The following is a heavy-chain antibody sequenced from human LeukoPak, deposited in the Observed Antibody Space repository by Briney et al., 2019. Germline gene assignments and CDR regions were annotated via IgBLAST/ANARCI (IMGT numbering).Heavy chain of an antibody. CDR1: GGSINSYY. J-gene: IGHJ6*03. CDR3: ARELKTAAGDYYYYMDV. Sequence: PSETLSLTCTVSGGSINSYYWSWIRQPAGKGLEWIGRIYTSGSTNDNPSLKSRVTMSVDTSKNQFSLKLSSVTAADTALYYCARELKTAAGDYYYYMDVWGKGTTVIVSS. V-gene: IGHV4-4*07. D-gene: IGHD6-13*01. CDR2: IYTSGST.